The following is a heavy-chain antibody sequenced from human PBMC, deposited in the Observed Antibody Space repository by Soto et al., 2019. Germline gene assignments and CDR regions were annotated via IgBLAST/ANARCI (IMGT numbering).Heavy chain of an antibody. CDR2: IHHSGRA. Sequence: SETLSLTCAVSGDSISSNHWWSWVRQPPGKGLEWIAEIHHSGRANYNPSLKSRVTISVDKSKNQLSLNLNSVTAADTAVYYCARHGTYYQDYWGQGTLVTVSS. V-gene: IGHV4-4*02. J-gene: IGHJ4*02. D-gene: IGHD1-26*01. CDR1: GDSISSNHW. CDR3: ARHGTYYQDY.